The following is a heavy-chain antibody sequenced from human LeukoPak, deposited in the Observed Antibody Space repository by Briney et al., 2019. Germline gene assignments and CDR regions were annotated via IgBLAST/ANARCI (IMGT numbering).Heavy chain of an antibody. CDR1: GYTFTGYY. Sequence: PGASVKVSRKASGYTFTGYYMHWVRQAPGQGLEWMGWINPNSGGTNYAQKFQGRVTMTRDTSISTACMELSRLRSDDTAVYYCARAAVVVVAATQSASSFDPWGQGTLVTVSS. V-gene: IGHV1-2*02. CDR3: ARAAVVVVAATQSASSFDP. D-gene: IGHD2-15*01. J-gene: IGHJ5*02. CDR2: INPNSGGT.